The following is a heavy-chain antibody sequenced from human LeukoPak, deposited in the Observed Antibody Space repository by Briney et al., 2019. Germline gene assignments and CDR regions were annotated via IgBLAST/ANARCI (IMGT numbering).Heavy chain of an antibody. CDR3: AKAPGATDPFDY. CDR2: ISWNSGSI. CDR1: GFTFDDYA. D-gene: IGHD1-26*01. Sequence: GGSLRLSCAASGFTFDDYAMHWVRQAPGKGLEWVSGISWNSGSIGYADSVKGRFTISRDNAKNSLYLQMNSLRAEDTALYYCAKAPGATDPFDYWGQGTLVTVSS. V-gene: IGHV3-9*01. J-gene: IGHJ4*02.